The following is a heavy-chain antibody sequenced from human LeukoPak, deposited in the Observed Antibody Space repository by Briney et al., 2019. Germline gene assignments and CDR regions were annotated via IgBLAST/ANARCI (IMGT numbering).Heavy chain of an antibody. J-gene: IGHJ4*02. CDR3: ARDHITPYYYDSSGSYFDC. CDR1: GGAFSSYA. V-gene: IGHV1-69*05. D-gene: IGHD3-22*01. CDR2: IIPLFGTA. Sequence: ASVKVSCKASGGAFSSYAFSWVRQVPGQGLEWMGGIIPLFGTANYAQKFQGRVTITTVESTSTAYMELSSLRSEDTAVYYCARDHITPYYYDSSGSYFDCWGQGTLVTVSS.